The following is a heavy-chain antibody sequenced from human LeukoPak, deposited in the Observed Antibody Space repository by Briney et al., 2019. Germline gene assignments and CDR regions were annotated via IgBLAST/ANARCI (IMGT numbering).Heavy chain of an antibody. CDR1: GFIFSSYW. V-gene: IGHV3-7*01. D-gene: IGHD5-12*01. CDR2: IKQDGSER. Sequence: PGGSLRLSCAASGFIFSSYWMSWVRQAPGKGLEWVANIKQDGSERYYVDSVKGRFTISGDNAKNSLYLQMNSLRAEDTAVYYCAKGYSGTYGCLDYWGQGTLVTVSS. J-gene: IGHJ4*02. CDR3: AKGYSGTYGCLDY.